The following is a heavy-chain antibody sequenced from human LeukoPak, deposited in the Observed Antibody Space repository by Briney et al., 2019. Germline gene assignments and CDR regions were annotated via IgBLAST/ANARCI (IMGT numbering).Heavy chain of an antibody. CDR3: AREFAAIVVVPAAVDY. J-gene: IGHJ4*02. D-gene: IGHD2-2*01. CDR2: IRYDGSNK. V-gene: IGHV3-30*02. Sequence: GGSLRLSCAASGFTFSSYGMHWVRQAPGKGLEWVAFIRYDGSNKYYADSVKGRFTISRDNSKNTLYLQMNSLRAEDTAVYYCAREFAAIVVVPAAVDYWGQGTLVTVSS. CDR1: GFTFSSYG.